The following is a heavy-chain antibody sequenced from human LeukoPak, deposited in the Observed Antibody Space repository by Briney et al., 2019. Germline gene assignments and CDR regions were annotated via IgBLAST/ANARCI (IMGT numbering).Heavy chain of an antibody. V-gene: IGHV4-39*07. CDR3: ARGRITMVRGVPLSAFDI. Sequence: SETLSLTCTVSGGSINSTAYYWGWIRQPPGKGPEWIGSIYYTGSTYYNPSLKSRVTISVDTSKNQFSLKLSSVTAADTAVYYCARGRITMVRGVPLSAFDIWGQGTMVTVSS. CDR1: GGSINSTAYY. J-gene: IGHJ3*02. CDR2: IYYTGST. D-gene: IGHD3-10*01.